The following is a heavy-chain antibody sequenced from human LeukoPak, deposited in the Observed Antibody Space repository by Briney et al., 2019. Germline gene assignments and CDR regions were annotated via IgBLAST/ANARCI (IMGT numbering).Heavy chain of an antibody. J-gene: IGHJ3*02. Sequence: GGSLRLSCAASGFTFSSYGMHWVRQAPGKGLEWVAIISYDGTNKYFADSVKGRFTISRDNSKNTLYLHMSSLRTEDTAVYYCARDPGYSSSWSDDAFDIWGQGTMVTVSS. CDR2: ISYDGTNK. CDR1: GFTFSSYG. D-gene: IGHD6-13*01. CDR3: ARDPGYSSSWSDDAFDI. V-gene: IGHV3-30*03.